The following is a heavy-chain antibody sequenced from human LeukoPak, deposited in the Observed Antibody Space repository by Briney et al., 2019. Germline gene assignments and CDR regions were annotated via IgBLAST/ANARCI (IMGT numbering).Heavy chain of an antibody. D-gene: IGHD1-1*01. Sequence: GGSLRLSCAASGFTFSSYEMNWVRQAPGKGLEWVSYISSSGSTIYYADSVKGRFTISRDNAKNSLYLQMNSLRAEDTAVYYCARDGPWNGIRSEYYFDSWGQGTLVTVSS. CDR3: ARDGPWNGIRSEYYFDS. CDR1: GFTFSSYE. CDR2: ISSSGSTI. J-gene: IGHJ4*02. V-gene: IGHV3-48*03.